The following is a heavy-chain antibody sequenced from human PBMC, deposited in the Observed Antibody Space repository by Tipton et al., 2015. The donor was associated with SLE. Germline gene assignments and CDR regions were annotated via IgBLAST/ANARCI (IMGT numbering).Heavy chain of an antibody. Sequence: SLRLSCAASGFTLRSFAMSWVRQAPGKGLEWVSVIYSAGRTSYGDSVKGRFTISRDNSKDTLYLHLNTLRAEDTAVYYCAKCSGTNCLNFDSWGQGTLVTVSS. V-gene: IGHV3-23*03. CDR2: IYSAGRT. D-gene: IGHD2-2*01. J-gene: IGHJ4*02. CDR3: AKCSGTNCLNFDS. CDR1: GFTLRSFA.